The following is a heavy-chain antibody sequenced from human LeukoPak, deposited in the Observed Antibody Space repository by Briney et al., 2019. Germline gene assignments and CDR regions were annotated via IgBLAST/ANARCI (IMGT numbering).Heavy chain of an antibody. Sequence: ASVKVSCKTSGYTFTNYAMNWVRQAPGQGLEWMGWIHPSTGNPTYAQGFTGRFVFSLDTSVSTTYLQISSLKAEDTAVYYCARHYTAYYYYYYMDVWGKGTTVTISS. V-gene: IGHV7-4-1*02. J-gene: IGHJ6*03. CDR3: ARHYTAYYYYYYMDV. D-gene: IGHD3-3*01. CDR2: IHPSTGNP. CDR1: GYTFTNYA.